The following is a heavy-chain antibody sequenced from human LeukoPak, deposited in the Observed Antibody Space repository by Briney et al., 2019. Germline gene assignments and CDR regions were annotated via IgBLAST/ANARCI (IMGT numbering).Heavy chain of an antibody. D-gene: IGHD6-13*01. V-gene: IGHV3-11*01. J-gene: IGHJ5*02. Sequence: GGSLRLSCAASGFTFSDYYMSCIRQAPGKGLEWVSYISSSGSTIYYADSVKGRFTISRDNAKNSLYLQMNSLRAEDTAVYYCARCSSSWYLNWFDPWGQGTLVTVSS. CDR1: GFTFSDYY. CDR3: ARCSSSWYLNWFDP. CDR2: ISSSGSTI.